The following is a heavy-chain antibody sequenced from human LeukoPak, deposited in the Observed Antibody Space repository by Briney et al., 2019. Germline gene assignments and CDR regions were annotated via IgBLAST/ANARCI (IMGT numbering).Heavy chain of an antibody. V-gene: IGHV1-69*05. CDR3: ARDSGRYCSSTSCPFDY. Sequence: SVKVSCKASGCTFSSYAISWVRQAPGQGLEWMGGIIPIFGTANYAQKFQGRVTITTDESTSTAYMELSSLRSEDTAVYYCARDSGRYCSSTSCPFDYWGQGTLVTVSS. CDR2: IIPIFGTA. D-gene: IGHD2-2*01. CDR1: GCTFSSYA. J-gene: IGHJ4*02.